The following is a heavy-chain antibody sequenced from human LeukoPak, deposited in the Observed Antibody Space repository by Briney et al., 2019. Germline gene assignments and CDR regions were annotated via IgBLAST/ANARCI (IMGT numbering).Heavy chain of an antibody. J-gene: IGHJ4*02. CDR1: RFTFSRYW. CDR3: ARHEVYCSGRSCYYFDY. V-gene: IGHV3-7*01. CDR2: IKQDGTEK. D-gene: IGHD2-15*01. Sequence: QSGGSLRLSCTASRFTFSRYWMSWVRQASGKGLEWVANIKQDGTEKDYVDSVKGRFTISRDNAKSSLYLQMNSLRAEDTAAYYCARHEVYCSGRSCYYFDYWGQGTLVSVSS.